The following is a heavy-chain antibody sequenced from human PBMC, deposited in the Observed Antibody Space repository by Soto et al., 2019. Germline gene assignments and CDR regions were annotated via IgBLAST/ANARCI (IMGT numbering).Heavy chain of an antibody. Sequence: PSETLSLTCTVSSGSISGYYWSWIRQPPGKGLEWIGSIYSSGTTYYNPSLKSRVTMSVDTSKIQFSLNLSSVTAADTAVYYCARQASYDFWDGRFYYNYYMEVWGKGTPVTVSS. CDR1: SGSISGYY. CDR2: IYSSGTT. V-gene: IGHV4-59*08. J-gene: IGHJ6*03. D-gene: IGHD3-3*01. CDR3: ARQASYDFWDGRFYYNYYMEV.